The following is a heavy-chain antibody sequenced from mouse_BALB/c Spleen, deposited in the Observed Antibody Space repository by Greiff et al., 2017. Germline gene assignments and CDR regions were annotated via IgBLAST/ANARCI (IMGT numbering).Heavy chain of an antibody. D-gene: IGHD2-14*01. V-gene: IGHV5-4*02. J-gene: IGHJ3*01. Sequence: EVKVEESGGGLVKPGGSLKLSCAASGFTFSDYYMYWVRQTPEKRLEWVATISDGGSYTYYPDSVKGRFTISRDNAKNNLYLQMSSLKSEDTAMYYCARDEVLYRYDGSPFAYWGQGTLVTVSA. CDR2: ISDGGSYT. CDR1: GFTFSDYY. CDR3: ARDEVLYRYDGSPFAY.